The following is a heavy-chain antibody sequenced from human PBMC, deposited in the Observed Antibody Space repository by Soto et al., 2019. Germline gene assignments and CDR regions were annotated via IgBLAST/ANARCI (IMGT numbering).Heavy chain of an antibody. D-gene: IGHD4-17*01. CDR1: RFALSSYG. J-gene: IGHJ2*01. CDR3: ANGTTVTPSRYLDL. CDR2: ISYAGDYQ. Sequence: QEQLVESGGGVVQPGSYIRLSCEASRFALSSYGMHWVRQAPGKGLEWVAVISYAGDYQNYADSVKGRFTISRDNSKNTIYLQMRSLRGEDTALYYCANGTTVTPSRYLDLWGRGTLVIVSS. V-gene: IGHV3-30*18.